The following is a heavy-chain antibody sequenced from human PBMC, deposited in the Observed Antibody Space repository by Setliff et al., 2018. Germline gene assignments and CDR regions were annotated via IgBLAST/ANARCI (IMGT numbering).Heavy chain of an antibody. CDR3: ARDHYDYYDSRQAFDI. CDR1: GGSINSGSYH. Sequence: SETLSLTCTVSGGSINSGSYHWSWIRQPAGKGLEWIGRIYSRGSTNYNPSLKSRVTVSLDASKNQLSLKLSSVTAADTAVYYCARDHYDYYDSRQAFDIWGQGTMVTVSS. CDR2: IYSRGST. V-gene: IGHV4-61*02. J-gene: IGHJ3*02. D-gene: IGHD3-22*01.